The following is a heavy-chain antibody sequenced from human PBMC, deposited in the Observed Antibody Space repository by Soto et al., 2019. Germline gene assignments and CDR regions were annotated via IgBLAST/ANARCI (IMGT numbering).Heavy chain of an antibody. CDR2: ISAYNGNT. V-gene: IGHV1-18*01. CDR1: GYTVTSYA. CDR3: ARGVGSGSYYSQYNWFDP. Sequence: GASVKVSCKASGYTVTSYAMHWVRQAPGQRLEWMGWISAYNGNTKYAQKLQGRVTMTTDTSTSTAYMELRSLRSDDTAVYYCARGVGSGSYYSQYNWFDPWGQGTLVTVSS. D-gene: IGHD3-10*01. J-gene: IGHJ5*02.